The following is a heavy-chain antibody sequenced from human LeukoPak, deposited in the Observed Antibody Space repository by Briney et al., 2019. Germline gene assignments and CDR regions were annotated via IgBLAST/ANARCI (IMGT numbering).Heavy chain of an antibody. J-gene: IGHJ3*02. D-gene: IGHD6-13*01. V-gene: IGHV5-51*01. CDR3: ARRDPAAAHRFDI. Sequence: GESTQISCKGSGYSFTSYWISWVRQMPGKGLEWMGIIYPGDSDTKYSPSFQGQVTIPADKSISTAYLQWSSLKASDIAMYYCARRDPAAAHRFDIWGQGTIVTLSP. CDR1: GYSFTSYW. CDR2: IYPGDSDT.